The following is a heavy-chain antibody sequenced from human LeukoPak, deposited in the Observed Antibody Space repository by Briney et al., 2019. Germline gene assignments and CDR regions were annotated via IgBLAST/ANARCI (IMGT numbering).Heavy chain of an antibody. CDR1: GFTFSDYA. J-gene: IGHJ6*02. CDR2: LSGSGGNT. Sequence: GGSLRLSCAASGFTFSDYAMNWVRQAPGKGLEWVSGLSGSGGNTYYADSVKGRFTISRDNTKNTLYLQMNSLRAEDTAVYYCAKVRTSSWYYYYGLDVWGQGTTVTVSS. CDR3: AKVRTSSWYYYYGLDV. D-gene: IGHD6-13*01. V-gene: IGHV3-23*01.